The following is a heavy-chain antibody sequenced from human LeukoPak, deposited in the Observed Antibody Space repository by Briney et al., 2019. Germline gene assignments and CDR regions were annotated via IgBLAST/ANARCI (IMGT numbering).Heavy chain of an antibody. CDR3: AKLSRGDSSGYYQYYYYYGMDV. CDR1: GFTFSSYA. Sequence: GGSLRLSCAASGFTFSSYAMSWVRQAPGKGLEWVSAISGSGGSTYYADSVKGRFTISRDNSKNTLYLQMNSLRAEDTAVYYCAKLSRGDSSGYYQYYYYYGMDVWGQGTTVTVSS. J-gene: IGHJ6*02. D-gene: IGHD3-22*01. V-gene: IGHV3-23*01. CDR2: ISGSGGST.